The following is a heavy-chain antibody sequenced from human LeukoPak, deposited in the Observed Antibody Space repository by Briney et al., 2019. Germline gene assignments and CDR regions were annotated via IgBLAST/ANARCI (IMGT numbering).Heavy chain of an antibody. J-gene: IGHJ6*02. D-gene: IGHD3-22*01. CDR2: ISAYNGNT. V-gene: IGHV1-18*01. Sequence: ASVTVSCKASGYTFTSYSISWVRQAPGQGLEWMGWISAYNGNTIYAQKVKGRVTMTTDTSTSTAYMELRSLKSDDTAVYYCARVPHYYDSSGAGMDVWGQGTTVTVSS. CDR1: GYTFTSYS. CDR3: ARVPHYYDSSGAGMDV.